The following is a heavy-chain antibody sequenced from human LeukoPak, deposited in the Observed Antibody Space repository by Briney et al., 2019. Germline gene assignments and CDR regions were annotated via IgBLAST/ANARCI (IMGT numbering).Heavy chain of an antibody. J-gene: IGHJ6*02. Sequence: SETLSLTCSVSGGSISGYYWSWIRQPPGKGLEWIGYIYYTGSTNYNPSLKSRVSTSVDTSKNQFSLKLSSVTAADTAVYYCARHRFTYYDILTGYYDYYGMDVWGQGTTVTVSS. V-gene: IGHV4-59*08. CDR3: ARHRFTYYDILTGYYDYYGMDV. CDR2: IYYTGST. CDR1: GGSISGYY. D-gene: IGHD3-9*01.